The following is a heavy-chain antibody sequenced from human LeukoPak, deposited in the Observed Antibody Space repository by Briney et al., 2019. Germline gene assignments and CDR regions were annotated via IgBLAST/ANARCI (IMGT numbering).Heavy chain of an antibody. D-gene: IGHD6-19*01. CDR2: MYYSGIT. V-gene: IGHV4-30-2*03. Sequence: SETLSLTCAVSGGSISSGSYSWSWIRQPPGKGLEWIGSMYYSGITYYNPSLRSRVTMSVDTSNNQFSLKLTSVTAADTAVYYCARYPKSYSNGWIAFDIWGQGTMVTVSS. J-gene: IGHJ3*02. CDR3: ARYPKSYSNGWIAFDI. CDR1: GGSISSGSYS.